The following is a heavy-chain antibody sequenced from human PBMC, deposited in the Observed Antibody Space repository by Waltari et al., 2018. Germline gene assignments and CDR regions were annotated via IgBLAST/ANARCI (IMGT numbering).Heavy chain of an antibody. V-gene: IGHV3-48*03. CDR1: GFTFSSYE. D-gene: IGHD1-26*01. CDR3: ARDPREISGSWYHYYGMDV. CDR2: INSFGSTI. Sequence: EVQLVESGGGLVQPGGSLRLSCVGSGFTFSSYELSWIRQAPGKGLGWISYINSFGSTIYYADSVKGRFTISRDNAKNSLYLQMDSLRGEDTAVYYCARDPREISGSWYHYYGMDVWGQGTTVTVSS. J-gene: IGHJ6*02.